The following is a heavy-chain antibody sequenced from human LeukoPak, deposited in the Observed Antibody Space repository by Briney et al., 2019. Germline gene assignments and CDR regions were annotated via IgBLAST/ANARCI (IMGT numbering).Heavy chain of an antibody. CDR2: INHSGST. Sequence: KPSETLSLTCAVYGGSFSGYYWSWIRQPPGKGLEWIGEINHSGSTNYNPSLKSRATISVDTSKNQFSLKLSSVTAADTAVYYCAARQRRGYSYGPYYFDYWGQGTLVTVSP. CDR1: GGSFSGYY. D-gene: IGHD5-18*01. CDR3: AARQRRGYSYGPYYFDY. J-gene: IGHJ4*02. V-gene: IGHV4-34*01.